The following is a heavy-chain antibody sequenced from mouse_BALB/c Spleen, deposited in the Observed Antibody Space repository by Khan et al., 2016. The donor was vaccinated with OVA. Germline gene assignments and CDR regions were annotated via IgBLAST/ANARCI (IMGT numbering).Heavy chain of an antibody. J-gene: IGHJ3*01. CDR3: ARGNYYGSNSWFAY. Sequence: QIQLVQSGPELKKPGETVKISCKASGYTFTNYGINWVKQAPGKGLKWMGWINTNTGEPTYAEEFKGRFAFSLETSASTAYLQLNNLKNEDTATDCCARGNYYGSNSWFAYWGQWTLVTVSA. D-gene: IGHD1-1*01. CDR2: INTNTGEP. CDR1: GYTFTNYG. V-gene: IGHV9-3*02.